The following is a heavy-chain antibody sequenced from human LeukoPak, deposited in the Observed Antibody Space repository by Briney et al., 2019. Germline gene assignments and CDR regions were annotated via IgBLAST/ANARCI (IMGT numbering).Heavy chain of an antibody. CDR2: IIPIFGTA. Sequence: ASVKVSCKASGGTFSSYAISWVRQAPGQGLEWMGGIIPIFGTANYARKFQGRVTITADESTSTAYMELSSLRSEDTAVYYCAREAGGMYNWLDPWGQGTLVTVSS. V-gene: IGHV1-69*13. CDR1: GGTFSSYA. CDR3: AREAGGMYNWLDP. J-gene: IGHJ5*02. D-gene: IGHD6-13*01.